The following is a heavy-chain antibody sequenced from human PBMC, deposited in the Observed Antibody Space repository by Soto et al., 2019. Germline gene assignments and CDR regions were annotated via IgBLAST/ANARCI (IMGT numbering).Heavy chain of an antibody. CDR3: ARPRWLLSVGYYGMDV. Sequence: PGESLKISCKGSGYSFTSYWISWVRQMPGKGLEWMGRIDPSDSYTNYSPSFQGHVTISADKSISTAYLQWSSLKASDTAMYYCARPRWLLSVGYYGMDVWCQGTTVTVSS. D-gene: IGHD5-12*01. J-gene: IGHJ6*02. CDR1: GYSFTSYW. V-gene: IGHV5-10-1*01. CDR2: IDPSDSYT.